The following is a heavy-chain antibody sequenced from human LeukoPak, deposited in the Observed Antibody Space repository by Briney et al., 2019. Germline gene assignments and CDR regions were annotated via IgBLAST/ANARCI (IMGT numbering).Heavy chain of an antibody. CDR2: INHSGST. CDR1: GGSFSGYY. V-gene: IGHV4-34*01. CDR3: ARGSRPGYYYGSGNLGY. Sequence: SETLSLTCAVYGGSFSGYYWSWIRQPPGKGLEWIGEINHSGSTNYNPSLKSRVTISVDTSKNQFSLKLSSVTAADTAVYYCARGSRPGYYYGSGNLGYWGQGTLVTVSS. J-gene: IGHJ4*02. D-gene: IGHD3-10*01.